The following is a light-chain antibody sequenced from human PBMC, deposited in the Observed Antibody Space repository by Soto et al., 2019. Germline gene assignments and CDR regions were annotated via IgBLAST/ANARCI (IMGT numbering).Light chain of an antibody. CDR1: SSDVGGYNS. V-gene: IGLV2-14*01. CDR3: GSYTSSNSLV. J-gene: IGLJ2*01. Sequence: QSALTQPASVSGSPGQSITISCTGTSSDVGGYNSVSWYQQHSGKAPRLMIYDVSNRPSGVSNRFSGSKSGNTASLTISGLQAEDEADYYCGSYTSSNSLVFGGGTKLTVL. CDR2: DVS.